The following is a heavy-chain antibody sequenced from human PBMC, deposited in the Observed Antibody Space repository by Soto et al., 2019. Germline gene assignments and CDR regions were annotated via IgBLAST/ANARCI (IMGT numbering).Heavy chain of an antibody. Sequence: QVQLVPSGAEVKKPGASVKVSCRASGYTFTSYDINWVRQATGQGLEWMGWMNPNSGNTGYAQKFQGRVTMTRNTSISTAYMELSSLRSEDTAVYYCASGGDSGYDSNYYYGMDVWGQGTTVTVSS. J-gene: IGHJ6*02. V-gene: IGHV1-8*01. D-gene: IGHD5-12*01. CDR1: GYTFTSYD. CDR3: ASGGDSGYDSNYYYGMDV. CDR2: MNPNSGNT.